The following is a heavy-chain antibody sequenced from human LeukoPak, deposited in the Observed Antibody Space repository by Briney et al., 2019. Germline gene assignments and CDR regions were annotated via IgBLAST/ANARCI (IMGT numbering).Heavy chain of an antibody. V-gene: IGHV3-21*01. Sequence: GGSLRLSCAASGFTFSSYSMNWVRQAPGKGLEWVSSISSSSSYIYYADSVKGRFTISRDNAKNSLYLQMNSLRAEDTAVYYCARVAVLRGLNFYYYYMDVWGKGTTVTVSS. D-gene: IGHD3-9*01. CDR1: GFTFSSYS. CDR2: ISSSSSYI. J-gene: IGHJ6*03. CDR3: ARVAVLRGLNFYYYYMDV.